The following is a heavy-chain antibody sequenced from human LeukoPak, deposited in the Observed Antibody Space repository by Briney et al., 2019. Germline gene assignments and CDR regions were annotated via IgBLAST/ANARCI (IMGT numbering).Heavy chain of an antibody. CDR3: ARGREGVRTHFPFDP. J-gene: IGHJ5*02. CDR1: GGTFSSYA. Sequence: ASVKASCKASGGTFSSYAISWVRQAPGQGLEWMGRIIPIFGTANYAQKFQGRVTITADKSTSTAYMELSSLRSEDTAVYYCARGREGVRTHFPFDPWGQGTLVTVSS. CDR2: IIPIFGTA. V-gene: IGHV1-69*06. D-gene: IGHD3-3*02.